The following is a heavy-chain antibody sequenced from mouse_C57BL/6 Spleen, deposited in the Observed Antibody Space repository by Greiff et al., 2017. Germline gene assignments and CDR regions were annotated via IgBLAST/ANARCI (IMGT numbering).Heavy chain of an antibody. CDR1: GYTFTDYT. CDR3: ATCYSNLAWFAY. CDR2: IYPRDGST. Sequence: QVQLQQSDAELVKPGASVKISCKVSGYTFTDYTIHWMKPRPEQGLAWIGYIYPRDGSTKYNEKFKGKATLTADKSSSTAYMQLNSLTSEDSAVYFCATCYSNLAWFAYWGQGTLVTVSA. V-gene: IGHV1-78*01. D-gene: IGHD2-5*01. J-gene: IGHJ3*01.